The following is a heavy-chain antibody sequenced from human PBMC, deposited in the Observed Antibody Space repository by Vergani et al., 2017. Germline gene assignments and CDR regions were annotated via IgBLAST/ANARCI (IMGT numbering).Heavy chain of an antibody. CDR1: GFTVSSNY. CDR2: IYSGGSR. J-gene: IGHJ6*03. V-gene: IGHV3-66*02. D-gene: IGHD4/OR15-4a*01. CDR3: AALGGCCYYYMDV. Sequence: EVQLVESGGGLVQPGGSLRLSCAASGFTVSSNYMSWVRQAPGKGLEWVSVIYSGGSRYYADSVKGRFTISSDNSKNTLYHQMNSLRAEDTAVYYCAALGGCCYYYMDVWGKGTTVTVSS.